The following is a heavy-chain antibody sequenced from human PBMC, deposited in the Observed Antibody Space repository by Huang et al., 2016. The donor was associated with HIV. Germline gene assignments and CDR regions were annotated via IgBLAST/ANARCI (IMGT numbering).Heavy chain of an antibody. Sequence: QVQLVQSGAEVKKPGASVKVSCKASGYAFTSYYMHWVRQAPGQGLEGMGRINPSEGSTSDAQKFQGRVTTTRDTSTNTVFMELSSLRSEDTAVYYCARDRDFYDSSGYWGFNYFDYWGQGTLVTVSS. V-gene: IGHV1-46*01. CDR3: ARDRDFYDSSGYWGFNYFDY. CDR1: GYAFTSYY. D-gene: IGHD3-22*01. J-gene: IGHJ4*02. CDR2: INPSEGST.